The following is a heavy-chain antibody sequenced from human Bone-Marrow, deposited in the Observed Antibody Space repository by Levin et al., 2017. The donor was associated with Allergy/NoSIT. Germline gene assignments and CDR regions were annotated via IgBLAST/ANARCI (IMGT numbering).Heavy chain of an antibody. Sequence: GGSLRLSCAASGFTFDDYAMHWVRQAPGRGLEWVSSISWNSDNVGYGDSVKGRFTISRDNAKNSLYLQMNSLRTEDTAFYYCTKGYDFWSGYPAREYFQHWGQGTLVTVSS. CDR3: TKGYDFWSGYPAREYFQH. D-gene: IGHD3-3*01. CDR2: ISWNSDNV. V-gene: IGHV3-9*01. J-gene: IGHJ1*01. CDR1: GFTFDDYA.